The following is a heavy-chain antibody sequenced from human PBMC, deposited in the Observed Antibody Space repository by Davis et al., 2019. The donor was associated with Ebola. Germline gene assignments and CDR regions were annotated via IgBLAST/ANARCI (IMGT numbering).Heavy chain of an antibody. CDR2: INHSGST. J-gene: IGHJ6*03. D-gene: IGHD6-13*01. CDR3: ARGVRESSSWAYYYYYYMDV. Sequence: SETLSLTCAVYGGSFSGYYWSWIRQPPGKGLEWIGEINHSGSTNYNPSLKSRVTISVDTSKNQFSLKLSSVTAADTAVYYCARGVRESSSWAYYYYYYMDVWGKGTTVTVSS. V-gene: IGHV4-34*01. CDR1: GGSFSGYY.